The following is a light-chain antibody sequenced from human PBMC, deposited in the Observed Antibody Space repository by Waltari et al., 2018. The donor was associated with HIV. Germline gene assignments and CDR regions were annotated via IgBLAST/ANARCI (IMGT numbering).Light chain of an antibody. J-gene: IGLJ3*02. CDR2: GDS. CDR3: QSYDNHLSGLWV. V-gene: IGLV1-40*01. CDR1: NSNTRARSA. Sequence: SVLTPPPAVPGAPGQPATIPCTGNNSNTRARSAVPRYRQFPGSAPELVVYGDSIRPLGVPDGFSGSKSGVSASLAISGLQTEDEADYYCQSYDNHLSGLWVFGGGTKLTVL.